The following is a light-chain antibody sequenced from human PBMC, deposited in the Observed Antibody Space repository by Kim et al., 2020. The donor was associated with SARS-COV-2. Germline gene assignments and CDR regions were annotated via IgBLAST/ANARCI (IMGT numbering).Light chain of an antibody. CDR1: QSLLHSNGYKY. CDR2: LGS. V-gene: IGKV2-28*01. J-gene: IGKJ4*01. CDR3: MQALQTPLT. Sequence: IVMTQSPLSLSVTPGEPASMSCRSSQSLLHSNGYKYLDWYLQKPGQSPHLLMFLGSNRASGVPDRFSGSGSGTDYTLNISRVEAEDVGIYYCMQALQTPLTFGGGTKVDIK.